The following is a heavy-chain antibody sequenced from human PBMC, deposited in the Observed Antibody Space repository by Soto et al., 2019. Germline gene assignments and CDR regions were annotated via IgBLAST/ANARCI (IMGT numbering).Heavy chain of an antibody. Sequence: QVQLQQWGAGLLKPSETLSLACAVYCGSFRGYYWSWIRQPPGKGLEWIGEINHSGSTNYNPSLKSRVTMSVYTSKTQFSLKLSSVTAADTAVYYCARTSKFDCWGQGTLVTVSS. CDR2: INHSGST. D-gene: IGHD6-6*01. J-gene: IGHJ4*02. V-gene: IGHV4-34*01. CDR1: CGSFRGYY. CDR3: ARTSKFDC.